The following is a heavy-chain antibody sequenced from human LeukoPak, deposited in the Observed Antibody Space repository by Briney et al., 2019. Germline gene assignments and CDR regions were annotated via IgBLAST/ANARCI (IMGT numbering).Heavy chain of an antibody. J-gene: IGHJ4*02. CDR1: GYTFTSYS. CDR3: ASDTNYYDSSGPFGH. D-gene: IGHD3-22*01. V-gene: IGHV1-18*01. Sequence: ASVKVSCKASGYTFTSYSISWVRQAPGQGLEWMGWITPYNGNRNNAQKFQGRVTMTTDRSTNTAYMELRSLRSDDTAIYYCASDTNYYDSSGPFGHWGQGTLVTVSS. CDR2: ITPYNGNR.